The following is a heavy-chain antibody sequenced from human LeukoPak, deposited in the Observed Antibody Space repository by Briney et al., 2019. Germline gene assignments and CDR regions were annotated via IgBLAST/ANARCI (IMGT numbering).Heavy chain of an antibody. V-gene: IGHV3-7*01. Sequence: GGSLRLSCAASGFTFSSYWISWVRQAPGKGLERVANIKQDGSEKYYVDSVKGRFTISRDNAKNSLYLQMNSLRAEDTAVYYCARVEGRYCSSTSCYVGTIDYWGQGTLVTVSS. CDR1: GFTFSSYW. CDR2: IKQDGSEK. CDR3: ARVEGRYCSSTSCYVGTIDY. D-gene: IGHD2-2*01. J-gene: IGHJ4*02.